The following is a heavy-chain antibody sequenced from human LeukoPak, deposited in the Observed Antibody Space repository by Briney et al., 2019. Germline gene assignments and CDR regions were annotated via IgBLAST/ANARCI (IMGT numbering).Heavy chain of an antibody. CDR2: IIPIFGTA. CDR3: ARVLNQQPLGDY. Sequence: EASVKVSCTASGGTFRSYAITWVRQAPGQGLEWMGGIIPIFGTANYARKFQDRVTITADESTSTAYMELSSLRSDDTAVYYCARVLNQQPLGDYWGQGTLVTVSS. J-gene: IGHJ4*02. V-gene: IGHV1-69*13. D-gene: IGHD6-13*01. CDR1: GGTFRSYA.